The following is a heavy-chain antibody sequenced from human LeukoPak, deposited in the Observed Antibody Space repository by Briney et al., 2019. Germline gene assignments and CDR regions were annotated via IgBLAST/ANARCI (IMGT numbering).Heavy chain of an antibody. V-gene: IGHV3-21*01. CDR3: ARDPVAAGGFDY. CDR1: GFTFSSYS. D-gene: IGHD6-13*01. J-gene: IGHJ4*02. Sequence: GGSLRLSCAASGFTFSSYSMNWVRQAPGKGLEWVSSISSSSSYIYYADSVKGRFTISIDNAKNSLYLQTNSLRAEDTAVYYCARDPVAAGGFDYWGQGTLVTVSS. CDR2: ISSSSSYI.